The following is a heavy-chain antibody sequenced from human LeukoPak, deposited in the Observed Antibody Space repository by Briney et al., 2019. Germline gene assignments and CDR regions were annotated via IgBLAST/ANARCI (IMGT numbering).Heavy chain of an antibody. D-gene: IGHD6-19*01. Sequence: PSETPSLTCTVSGGSISSYYWSWIRQPAGKGLEWIGRIYTSGSTNYNPSLKSRVTMSVDTSKNQFSLKLSSVTAADTAVYYCAREKPYSSGWYSSKWGQGTLVTVSS. CDR1: GGSISSYY. CDR3: AREKPYSSGWYSSK. V-gene: IGHV4-4*07. J-gene: IGHJ4*02. CDR2: IYTSGST.